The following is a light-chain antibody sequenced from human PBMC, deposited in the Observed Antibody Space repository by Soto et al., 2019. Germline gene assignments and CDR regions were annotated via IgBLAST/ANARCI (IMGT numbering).Light chain of an antibody. CDR1: QSASSY. J-gene: IGKJ2*01. CDR2: DAS. CDR3: QQRANWPHT. Sequence: EIVSTQSPATLSLSPGERATLSCRASQSASSYLAWYQQKPGQAPRLLIYDASKRATGIPARFSGSGSGTDFTPTISSLEPEDSAVYYCQQRANWPHTFGQGTKLEIK. V-gene: IGKV3-11*01.